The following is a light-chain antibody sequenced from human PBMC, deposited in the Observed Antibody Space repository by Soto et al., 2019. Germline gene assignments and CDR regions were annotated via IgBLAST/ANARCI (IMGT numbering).Light chain of an antibody. CDR2: GAS. CDR3: HQYGTSPTT. Sequence: EIVLTQSPGTLSLSPGERATLSCRASQSVSSSYLAWYQQKPGQAPRLLIYGASSRATGIPDRFSGSGSGTDFTLTISRLEPEDFVVYICHQYGTSPTTFGQGTRLEIK. J-gene: IGKJ5*01. CDR1: QSVSSSY. V-gene: IGKV3-20*01.